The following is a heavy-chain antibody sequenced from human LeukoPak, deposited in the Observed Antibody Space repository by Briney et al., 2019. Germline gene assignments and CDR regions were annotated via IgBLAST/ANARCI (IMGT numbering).Heavy chain of an antibody. Sequence: ASVKVSCKASGYTFTGYYMHWVRQAPGQGLEWMGRINPNRGGTDYAQKFQGRVTMTRDTSISTAYMELSRLRSDDTAVYYCARDRNYYDSSGYYYVRDAFDIWGQGTMVTVSS. V-gene: IGHV1-2*06. D-gene: IGHD3-22*01. J-gene: IGHJ3*02. CDR3: ARDRNYYDSSGYYYVRDAFDI. CDR1: GYTFTGYY. CDR2: INPNRGGT.